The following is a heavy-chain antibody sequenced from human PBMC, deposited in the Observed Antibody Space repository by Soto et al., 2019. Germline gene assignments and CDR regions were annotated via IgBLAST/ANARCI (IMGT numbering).Heavy chain of an antibody. CDR3: GKSRVGYNFSFSNSMDV. V-gene: IGHV3-30*18. J-gene: IGHJ6*01. CDR1: GFTFNNYG. D-gene: IGHD5-12*01. CDR2: ILYDGGKN. Sequence: GGSLRLSCASSGFTFNNYGMHWVRQAPGKGLEWVANILYDGGKNYDADSVKARFTIFRDNSKNMLYLQMNSLADEDTAVYVCGKSRVGYNFSFSNSMDVWGQGTAVT.